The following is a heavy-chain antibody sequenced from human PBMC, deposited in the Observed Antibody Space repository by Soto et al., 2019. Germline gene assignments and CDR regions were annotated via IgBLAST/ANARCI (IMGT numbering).Heavy chain of an antibody. J-gene: IGHJ4*02. CDR1: GGTFSSYA. CDR2: IIPSFGTA. V-gene: IGHV1-69*01. D-gene: IGHD5-12*01. CDR3: ARARGDSVYFPAAAGSYYFYY. Sequence: QVQLVQSGAEVKKPGSSVKVSCKASGGTFSSYAISWVRQAPGQGLEWLGGIIPSFGTANYAQKFQGRVTNTADEFTSTAYMKLSSLRSEETAVYYCARARGDSVYFPAAAGSYYFYYWGQGTLVTVSS.